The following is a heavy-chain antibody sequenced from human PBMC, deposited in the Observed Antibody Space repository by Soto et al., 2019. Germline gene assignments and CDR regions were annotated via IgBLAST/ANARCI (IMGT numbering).Heavy chain of an antibody. CDR1: GFTFSSYA. CDR3: AKAYGDYSEGMDV. D-gene: IGHD4-17*01. V-gene: IGHV3-23*01. Sequence: EVQLLESGGGLVQPGGSLRLSCAASGFTFSSYAMSWVRQAPGKGLEWVSGISGSGGSTYYADSVKGRFTIPRDNSKNTLYLQMNSLRAEDTAVYYCAKAYGDYSEGMDVWGPGTTVTGSS. J-gene: IGHJ6*02. CDR2: ISGSGGST.